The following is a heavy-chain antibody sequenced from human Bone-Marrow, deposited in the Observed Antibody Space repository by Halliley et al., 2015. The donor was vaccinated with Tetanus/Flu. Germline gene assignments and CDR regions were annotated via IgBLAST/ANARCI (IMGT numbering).Heavy chain of an antibody. CDR3: ARAPYSSSSLDYFDY. J-gene: IGHJ4*02. V-gene: IGHV4-31*02. Sequence: IGYIYYSGNTYYTPSLECRVTISLDTSQKQFSLKLTSVTAADPAMYYCARAPYSSSSLDYFDYWGQGTLVTVSS. CDR2: IYYSGNT. D-gene: IGHD6-6*01.